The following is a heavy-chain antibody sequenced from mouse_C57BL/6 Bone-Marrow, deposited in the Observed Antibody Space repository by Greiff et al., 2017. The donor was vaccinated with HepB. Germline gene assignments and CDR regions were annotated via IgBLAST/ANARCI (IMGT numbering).Heavy chain of an antibody. D-gene: IGHD1-1*01. CDR3: AIELLRSERDY. CDR1: GYAFSSSW. V-gene: IGHV1-82*01. J-gene: IGHJ2*01. CDR2: IYPGDGDT. Sequence: QVQLQQSGPELVKPGASVKISCKASGYAFSSSWMNWVKQRPGKGLEWIGRIYPGDGDTNYKGKFKGKATLTADKSSSTAYMQLSSLTYEDSAVYYCAIELLRSERDYWGQGTTLTVSS.